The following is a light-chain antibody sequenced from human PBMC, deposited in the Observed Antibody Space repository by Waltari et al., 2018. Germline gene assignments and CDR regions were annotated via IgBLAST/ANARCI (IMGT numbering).Light chain of an antibody. CDR2: GAS. J-gene: IGKJ1*01. CDR3: QHYLRLPVT. V-gene: IGKV3-20*01. CDR1: QDIRRP. Sequence: EIVLTQSPGTLSLSPGERATLSCRASQDIRRPLAWYQQKPGQPPRLLIYGASNRATGIPDRFRGTGSETDFSLTISRLEPEDFAVYFCQHYLRLPVTYGQGTKVEIK.